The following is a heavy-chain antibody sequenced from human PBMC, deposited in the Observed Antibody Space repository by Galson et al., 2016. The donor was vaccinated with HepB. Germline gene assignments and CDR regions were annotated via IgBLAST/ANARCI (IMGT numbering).Heavy chain of an antibody. CDR1: GFTFDLYT. V-gene: IGHV3-21*01. Sequence: SLRLSCAASGFTFDLYTMNWVRQAPGKGLEWVSSISRLSTYIYYADSVKGRFSISRDNDKKSLFLEMNSLRAEDTAVYYCARDRYCSGASCEGPNWFDPWGQGTLVTVSS. CDR3: ARDRYCSGASCEGPNWFDP. CDR2: ISRLSTYI. J-gene: IGHJ5*02. D-gene: IGHD2-15*01.